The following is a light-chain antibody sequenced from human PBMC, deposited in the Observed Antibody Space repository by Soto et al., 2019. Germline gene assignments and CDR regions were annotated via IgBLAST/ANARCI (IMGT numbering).Light chain of an antibody. J-gene: IGKJ5*01. CDR3: QQFHNLPFT. CDR1: HDINNY. Sequence: DIQMTQSPSSLSASVGDRVTIICQASHDINNYLNWYQQKPGKAPKLLIYDSSNLEIGVPSRYSGSGYGTRFSFTISSLQSDDIATYYCQQFHNLPFTFGQGTRLAIK. CDR2: DSS. V-gene: IGKV1-33*01.